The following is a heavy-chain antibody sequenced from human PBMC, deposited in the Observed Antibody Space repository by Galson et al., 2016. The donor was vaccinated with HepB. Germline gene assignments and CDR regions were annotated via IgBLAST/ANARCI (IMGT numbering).Heavy chain of an antibody. CDR1: GASISSTTNY. D-gene: IGHD2-15*01. V-gene: IGHV4-39*01. J-gene: IGHJ4*02. CDR3: ARQRHTSASKFFDY. CDR2: IYYNGSP. Sequence: ATLSLTCSVSGASISSTTNYWIWIRQPPGKGLEWIGSIYYNGSPFYNPSLKSRLTVSVDTSKNQFSLRLTSVTAADTAVYYCARQRHTSASKFFDYWGQGILVTVSS.